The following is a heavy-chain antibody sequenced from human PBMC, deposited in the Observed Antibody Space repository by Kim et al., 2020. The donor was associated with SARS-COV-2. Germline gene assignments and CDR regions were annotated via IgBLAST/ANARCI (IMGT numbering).Heavy chain of an antibody. CDR3: AKDSLVD. CDR1: GFTFSSFD. D-gene: IGHD2-21*01. Sequence: GGSLRLSCVASGFTFSSFDMHWVRQAPGKGLEWVAVIAYDGSYKHYVDSVKGRFTISRDNSKNTLYLQMNSLRVENTAVYYCAKDSLVDWGQGTLVTVSS. V-gene: IGHV3-30*18. CDR2: IAYDGSYK. J-gene: IGHJ4*02.